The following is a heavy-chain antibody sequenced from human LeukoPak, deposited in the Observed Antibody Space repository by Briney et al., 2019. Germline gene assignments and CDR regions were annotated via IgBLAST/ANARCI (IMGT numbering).Heavy chain of an antibody. Sequence: SETLSPTCAVYGGSFSGYYWSWIRQPPGKGLEWIGEINHSGSTNYNPSLKSRVTISVDTSKNQFSLKLSSVTAADTAVYYCARGRHYYDSSGYYYSRHGYYFDYWGQGTLVTVSS. CDR1: GGSFSGYY. D-gene: IGHD3-22*01. CDR2: INHSGST. CDR3: ARGRHYYDSSGYYYSRHGYYFDY. V-gene: IGHV4-34*01. J-gene: IGHJ4*02.